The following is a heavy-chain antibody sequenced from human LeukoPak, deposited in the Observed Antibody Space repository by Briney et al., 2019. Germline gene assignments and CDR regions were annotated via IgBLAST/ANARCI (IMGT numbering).Heavy chain of an antibody. D-gene: IGHD4-23*01. CDR1: GFTFSSYS. CDR3: ARDLYGGNSPVDY. Sequence: PGGSLRLSCAASGFTFSSYSMNWVRQAPGKGLEWVSFISSSSSYIYYADSVKGRFTISRDNAKNSLYLQMNSLRAEDTAVYYCARDLYGGNSPVDYWGQGTLVTVSS. CDR2: ISSSSSYI. V-gene: IGHV3-21*01. J-gene: IGHJ4*02.